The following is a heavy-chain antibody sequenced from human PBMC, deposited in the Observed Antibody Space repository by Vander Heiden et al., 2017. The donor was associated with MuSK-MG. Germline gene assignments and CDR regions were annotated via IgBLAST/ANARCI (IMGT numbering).Heavy chain of an antibody. J-gene: IGHJ4*02. CDR1: GFTFSSYA. V-gene: IGHV3-30*04. Sequence: QVQLVESGGGVVQPGRSLRLSCAASGFTFSSYAMHWVRQAPGKGMECVAVISYEGSNKSYADSVKGRFTISRDNSKNTLYLQMNSLRAEDTAVYYWARASQRMATIFPLYWGQGTLVTVSS. CDR3: ARASQRMATIFPLY. CDR2: ISYEGSNK. D-gene: IGHD5-12*01.